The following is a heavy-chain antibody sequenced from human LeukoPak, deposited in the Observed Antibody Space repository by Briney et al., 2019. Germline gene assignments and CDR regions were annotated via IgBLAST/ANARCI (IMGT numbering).Heavy chain of an antibody. CDR1: GFTFSSYG. D-gene: IGHD4-17*01. CDR2: ISYDGSNK. Sequence: PGGSLRLSCAASGFTFSSYGMHWVRQAPGKGLEWVAVISYDGSNKYYADSVKGRFTISRDNSKNTLYLQMNSLRAEDTAVYYCAKAKVSVTTKESVFDYWGQGTLVTVSS. V-gene: IGHV3-30*18. J-gene: IGHJ4*02. CDR3: AKAKVSVTTKESVFDY.